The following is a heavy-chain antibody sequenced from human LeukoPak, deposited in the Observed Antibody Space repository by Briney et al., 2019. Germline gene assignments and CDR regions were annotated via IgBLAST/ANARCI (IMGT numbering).Heavy chain of an antibody. CDR1: GFTFSTYW. V-gene: IGHV3-23*01. CDR3: AKEAVAAAGPFDY. D-gene: IGHD6-13*01. J-gene: IGHJ4*02. Sequence: GGSLRLSCAASGFTFSTYWMSWVRQAPGKGLEWVSSISGSGGSIYYADSVKGRFTISRDNSKSTLYLQMNSLRAEDTAIYYCAKEAVAAAGPFDYWGQGTLVTVSS. CDR2: ISGSGGSI.